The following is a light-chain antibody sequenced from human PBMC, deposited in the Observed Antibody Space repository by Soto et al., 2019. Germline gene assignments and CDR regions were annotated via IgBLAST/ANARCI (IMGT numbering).Light chain of an antibody. CDR3: EDYSSSSGLI. CDR1: QSISSW. J-gene: IGKJ4*01. V-gene: IGKV1-5*03. Sequence: DIPMTQSPSTLSAAVGDRVTITCRASQSISSWLAWYQQKPGKAPKLLIFQASSLKSGVPSRFSGSGSATEYTLTISSLQPDDFATYYCEDYSSSSGLIFGGGTKVEIK. CDR2: QAS.